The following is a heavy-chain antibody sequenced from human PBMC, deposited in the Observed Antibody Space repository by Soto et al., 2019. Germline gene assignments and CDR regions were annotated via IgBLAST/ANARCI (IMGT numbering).Heavy chain of an antibody. CDR3: ARGHCSGGSCYSTESYYYYYYGMDV. D-gene: IGHD2-15*01. CDR2: IIPIFGTA. CDR1: GGTFSSYA. V-gene: IGHV1-69*13. Sequence: ALVKVSCKASGGTFSSYAISWVRQAPGQGLEWMGGIIPIFGTANYAQKFQGRVTITADESTSTAYMELSSLRSEDTAVYYCARGHCSGGSCYSTESYYYYYYGMDVWGQGTTVTVSS. J-gene: IGHJ6*02.